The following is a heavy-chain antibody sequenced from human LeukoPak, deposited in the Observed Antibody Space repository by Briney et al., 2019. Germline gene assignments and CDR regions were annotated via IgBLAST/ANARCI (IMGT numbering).Heavy chain of an antibody. Sequence: TGGSLRLSCAASGFTFSDYYMSWIRQAPGKGLEWVSYISSSSSYTNYADSVKGRFTISRDNAKNSLYLQMNSLRAEDTAVYYCARAINYYDSSDYWGQGTLVTVSS. V-gene: IGHV3-11*06. CDR3: ARAINYYDSSDY. CDR2: ISSSSSYT. J-gene: IGHJ4*02. CDR1: GFTFSDYY. D-gene: IGHD3-22*01.